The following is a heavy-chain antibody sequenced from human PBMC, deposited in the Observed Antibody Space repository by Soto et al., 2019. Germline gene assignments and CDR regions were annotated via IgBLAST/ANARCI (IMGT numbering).Heavy chain of an antibody. J-gene: IGHJ2*01. D-gene: IGHD6-13*01. V-gene: IGHV3-30-3*01. Sequence: GGSLRLSCAASGFTFSSYAMHWVRQAPGKGLEWVAVISYDGSNKYYADSVKGRFTISRDNSKNTLYLQMNSLRAEDTAVYYCARVPTQQQLAQWYFDLWGRGT. CDR3: ARVPTQQQLAQWYFDL. CDR2: ISYDGSNK. CDR1: GFTFSSYA.